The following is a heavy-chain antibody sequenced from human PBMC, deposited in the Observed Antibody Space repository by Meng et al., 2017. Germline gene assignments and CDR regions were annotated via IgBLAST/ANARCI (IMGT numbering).Heavy chain of an antibody. J-gene: IGHJ4*02. V-gene: IGHV3-49*04. Sequence: GESLKISCTASGFTLGDYAMSWVRQAPGKGLEWVGFIRSKAYSGTTEYAASVKGRYTISRDDSKSIDYQQMNNLKTEDTAVYYCNSDGGNDDYYNSSGRFWGQGTLVTVSS. CDR1: GFTLGDYA. CDR3: NSDGGNDDYYNSSGRF. CDR2: IRSKAYSGTT. D-gene: IGHD3-22*01.